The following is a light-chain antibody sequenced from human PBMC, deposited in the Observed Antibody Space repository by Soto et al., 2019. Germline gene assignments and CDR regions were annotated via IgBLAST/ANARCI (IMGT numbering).Light chain of an antibody. CDR3: SSFTGSNYV. J-gene: IGLJ1*01. V-gene: IGLV2-14*03. Sequence: QYVLTQPASVSGSPGQSITISCTGPISDVGGYNFVSWYQQYPGKAPKLMICDVSNRPSGVSNRFSGSKSGNTASLTISGLQAEDEADYYCSSFTGSNYVFGTGTKVTV. CDR2: DVS. CDR1: ISDVGGYNF.